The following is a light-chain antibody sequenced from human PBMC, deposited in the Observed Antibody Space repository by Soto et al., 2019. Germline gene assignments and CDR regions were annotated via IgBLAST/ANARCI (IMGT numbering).Light chain of an antibody. J-gene: IGKJ3*01. CDR3: QQRSQPFT. Sequence: EIVLTQSPATLSLSPGERATLSCRASQNVRTYLAWYQQKPGQAPRLLIYDASNRATGIPARFTGSGSGTDLTLTISSLEPEDSTVYYCQQRSQPFTFGPGTKVDVK. V-gene: IGKV3-11*01. CDR1: QNVRTY. CDR2: DAS.